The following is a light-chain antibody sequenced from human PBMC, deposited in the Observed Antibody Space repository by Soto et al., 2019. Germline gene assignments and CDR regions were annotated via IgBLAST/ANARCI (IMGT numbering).Light chain of an antibody. CDR2: GAS. J-gene: IGKJ2*01. V-gene: IGKV3-15*01. Sequence: EIVMTQSPATLAVSPGERAALSCRASQSVSSKFAWYQQKPGQAPRLLIYGASSRATGTPARFSGSGYGTEFILSISSLQSEAFAVYYCQQYNNWPYTFGLGTKLEIK. CDR1: QSVSSK. CDR3: QQYNNWPYT.